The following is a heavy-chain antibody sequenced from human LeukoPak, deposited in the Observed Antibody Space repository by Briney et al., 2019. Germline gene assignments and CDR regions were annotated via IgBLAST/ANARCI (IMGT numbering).Heavy chain of an antibody. Sequence: HPGGSLRLSCAASGFTFSSYDMHWVRQATGEGLEWVSAIGTAGDTYYPGSVKGRFTISRENAKNSLYLQMNSLRAGDTAVYYCARVDRQQLVLDYWGQGTLVTVSS. CDR2: IGTAGDT. CDR3: ARVDRQQLVLDY. CDR1: GFTFSSYD. D-gene: IGHD6-13*01. V-gene: IGHV3-13*01. J-gene: IGHJ4*02.